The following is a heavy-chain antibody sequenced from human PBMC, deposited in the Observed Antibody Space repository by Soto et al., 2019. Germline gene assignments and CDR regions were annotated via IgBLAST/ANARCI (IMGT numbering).Heavy chain of an antibody. D-gene: IGHD3-10*01. Sequence: ASVKVSCKASGYTFTSYDINWVRQATGQGLERMGWMNPNSGNTGYAQKFQGRVTMTRNTSISTAYMELSSLRSEDTAVYYCARGGTMVRGVILSFQNYYYYYGMDVWGQGTTVTVSS. V-gene: IGHV1-8*01. CDR3: ARGGTMVRGVILSFQNYYYYYGMDV. CDR2: MNPNSGNT. CDR1: GYTFTSYD. J-gene: IGHJ6*02.